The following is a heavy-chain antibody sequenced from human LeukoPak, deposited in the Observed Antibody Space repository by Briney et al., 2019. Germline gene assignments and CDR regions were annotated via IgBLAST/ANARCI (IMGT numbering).Heavy chain of an antibody. CDR1: GFTFGNVW. CDR3: TTAGLVFDAFDV. Sequence: GGSLRLSCVASGFTFGNVWMSWVRQAPGKGLEWVGRFKRKSNGGTTDYTAPVKGRFTISRDDSKNTLYLQMNDLKTEDTAVYYCTTAGLVFDAFDVWGRGTLVTVSS. D-gene: IGHD3-10*01. V-gene: IGHV3-15*01. CDR2: FKRKSNGGTT. J-gene: IGHJ3*01.